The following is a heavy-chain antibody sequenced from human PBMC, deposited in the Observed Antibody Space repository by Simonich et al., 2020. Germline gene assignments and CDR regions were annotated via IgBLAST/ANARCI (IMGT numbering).Heavy chain of an antibody. CDR3: ARDTSYYGSGSYYFDY. D-gene: IGHD3-10*01. V-gene: IGHV3-21*01. Sequence: GGGLVKPGGSLRLSCAASGFTFSSYSMNWVHQAPGKGLEWVSSISSSSSYIYYADSVKGRFTISRDNAKNSLYLQMNSLRAEDTAVYYCARDTSYYGSGSYYFDYWGQVTLVTVSS. CDR2: ISSSSSYI. CDR1: GFTFSSYS. J-gene: IGHJ4*02.